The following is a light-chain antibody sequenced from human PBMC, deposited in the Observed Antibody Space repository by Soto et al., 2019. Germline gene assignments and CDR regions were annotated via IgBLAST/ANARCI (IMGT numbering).Light chain of an antibody. CDR3: MQGKHWPIT. CDR2: KVS. Sequence: VVMTQSPLSLPVTLGQPASISCRSNQSLVHSDGIAYFSWFQQRPGRSPRRLIYKVSNRDSGVPARFSGSGSGTDFALKISRVEAEDVGVYYCMQGKHWPITFGQGTLLEIK. CDR1: QSLVHSDGIAY. J-gene: IGKJ5*01. V-gene: IGKV2-30*02.